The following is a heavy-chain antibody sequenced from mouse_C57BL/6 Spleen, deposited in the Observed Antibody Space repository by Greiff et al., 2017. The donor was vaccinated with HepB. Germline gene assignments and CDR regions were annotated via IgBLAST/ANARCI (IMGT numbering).Heavy chain of an antibody. D-gene: IGHD3-1*01. CDR3: ARGELGAYYAMDY. Sequence: EVQGVESGGGLVQPGGSLKLSCAASGFTFSDYYMYWVRQTPEKRLEWVAYISTGGGSTYYPDTVKGRFTISRDNAKNTLYLQMSRLKSEDTAMYYCARGELGAYYAMDYWGQGTSVTVSS. V-gene: IGHV5-12*01. J-gene: IGHJ4*01. CDR2: ISTGGGST. CDR1: GFTFSDYY.